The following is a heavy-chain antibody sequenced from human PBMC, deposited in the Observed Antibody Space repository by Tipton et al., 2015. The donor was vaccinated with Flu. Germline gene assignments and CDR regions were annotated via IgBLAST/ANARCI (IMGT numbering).Heavy chain of an antibody. V-gene: IGHV4-34*01. CDR1: GFTFSSYD. J-gene: IGHJ4*02. Sequence: LRLSCAASGFTFSSYDMSWVRQAPGKGLEWIGEIKQSGSPNYNPSLKSRVTISVDTSKNQFSLKMTSLTAADTAVYYCARGSGYASAYLDFWGQGTLVTVSS. D-gene: IGHD5-12*01. CDR3: ARGSGYASAYLDF. CDR2: IKQSGSP.